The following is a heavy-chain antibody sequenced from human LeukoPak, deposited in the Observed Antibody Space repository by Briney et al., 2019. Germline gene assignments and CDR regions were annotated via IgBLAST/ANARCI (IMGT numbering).Heavy chain of an antibody. V-gene: IGHV3-74*01. Sequence: GGSLRLSCAASGFTFSSYAMSWVRHAPGKGLVWVSRIYRDGSGIIYADSVKGRFTISRDNAKNTLYLQMNSLRAEDTAVYYCVRAPPSNGYSYHFDIWGQGTMATVSS. CDR3: VRAPPSNGYSYHFDI. CDR1: GFTFSSYA. D-gene: IGHD5-18*01. CDR2: IYRDGSGI. J-gene: IGHJ3*02.